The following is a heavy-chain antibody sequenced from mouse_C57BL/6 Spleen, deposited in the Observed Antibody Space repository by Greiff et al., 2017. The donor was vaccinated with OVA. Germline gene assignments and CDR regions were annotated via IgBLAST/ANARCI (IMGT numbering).Heavy chain of an antibody. CDR3: ARLGLRRAFGY. Sequence: EVQLQQSGPELVKPGASVKMSCKASGYTFTDYNMHWVKQSHGKSLEWIGYINPNNGGTSYNQKFKGKATVTVNKSSSTAYMELRSLTSEDSAVYYCARLGLRRAFGYWGQGTTLTVSS. CDR2: INPNNGGT. J-gene: IGHJ2*01. CDR1: GYTFTDYN. V-gene: IGHV1-22*01. D-gene: IGHD2-4*01.